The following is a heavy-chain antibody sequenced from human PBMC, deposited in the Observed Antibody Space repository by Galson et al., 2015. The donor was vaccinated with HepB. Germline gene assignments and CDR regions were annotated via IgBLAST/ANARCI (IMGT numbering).Heavy chain of an antibody. CDR1: GGSISSYY. V-gene: IGHV4-4*07. CDR3: ARGEWFGELWRAFDI. J-gene: IGHJ3*02. CDR2: IYTSGST. Sequence: ETLSLTCTVSGGSISSYYWSWIRQPAGKGLEWIGRIYTSGSTNYNPSLKSRVTMSVDTSKNQFSLKLSSVTAADTAVYYCARGEWFGELWRAFDIWGQGTMVTVSS. D-gene: IGHD3-10*01.